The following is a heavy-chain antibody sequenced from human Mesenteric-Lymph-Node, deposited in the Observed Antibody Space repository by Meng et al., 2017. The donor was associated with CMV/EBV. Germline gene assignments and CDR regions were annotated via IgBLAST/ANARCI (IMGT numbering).Heavy chain of an antibody. CDR2: IYPGDSDT. J-gene: IGHJ6*02. CDR1: GYRFTSYW. CDR3: ARGDHYYYYGMDV. Sequence: GESLKISCKGSGYRFTSYWIGWVRQMPGKGLEWMGIIYPGDSDTRYSPSFQGQVTISADKSITTAYLQWSSLKASDTAVYYCARGDHYYYYGMDVWGQGTTVTVSS. V-gene: IGHV5-51*01.